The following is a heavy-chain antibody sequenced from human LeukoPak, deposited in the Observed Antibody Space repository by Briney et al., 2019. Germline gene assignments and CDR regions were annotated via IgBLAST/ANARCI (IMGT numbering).Heavy chain of an antibody. CDR2: ISGSGGST. CDR3: ARACSGGSCYGAFDI. CDR1: GFTFSSYA. V-gene: IGHV3-23*01. J-gene: IGHJ3*02. D-gene: IGHD2-15*01. Sequence: GGSLRLSCAASGFTFSSYAMSWVRQAPGKGLEWVSAISGSGGSTYYADSVKGRFTISRDNSKDTLYLQMNSLRAEDTAVYYCARACSGGSCYGAFDIWGQGTMVTVSS.